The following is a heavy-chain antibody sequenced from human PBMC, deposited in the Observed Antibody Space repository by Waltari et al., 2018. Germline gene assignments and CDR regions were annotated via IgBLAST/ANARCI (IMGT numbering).Heavy chain of an antibody. D-gene: IGHD5-12*01. J-gene: IGHJ4*02. CDR3: KGGGYSDQAMFDY. Sequence: QLQLQESGPGLVNPSETLSLTCTVSGGSISSNNYYWGWIRQPPGKGLEWIGSIYYSGVTYYHPSLESRVTISVDTSKNQFSLKLSSVTAADTAVYYCKGGGYSDQAMFDYWGQGTLVTVSS. CDR1: GGSISSNNYY. V-gene: IGHV4-39*07. CDR2: IYYSGVT.